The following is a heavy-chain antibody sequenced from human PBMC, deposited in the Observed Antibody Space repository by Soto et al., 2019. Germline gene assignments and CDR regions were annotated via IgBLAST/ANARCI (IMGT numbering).Heavy chain of an antibody. V-gene: IGHV5-51*01. J-gene: IGHJ6*02. CDR1: GYSFTSYW. D-gene: IGHD3-10*01. Sequence: GESLKISCKGSGYSFTSYWIGWVRQMPGKGLEWMGIIYPGDSDTRYSPSFQGQVTISADKSISTAYLQWSSLKASDTAMYYCASHGTMVRAVHPDGALYYYHGLDVWGPGTTLTVSS. CDR2: IYPGDSDT. CDR3: ASHGTMVRAVHPDGALYYYHGLDV.